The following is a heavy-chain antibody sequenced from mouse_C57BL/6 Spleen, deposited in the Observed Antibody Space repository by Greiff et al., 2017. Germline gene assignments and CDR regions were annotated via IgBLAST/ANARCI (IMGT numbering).Heavy chain of an antibody. Sequence: QVHVKQPGAELVRPGSSVKLSCKASGYTFTSYWMDWVKQRPGQGLEWIGNIYPSDSETHYNQKFKYKATLTVDKSSSTAYMQLSSLTSEDSAVYYCARGEYAMDYWGQGTSVTVSS. CDR3: ARGEYAMDY. CDR1: GYTFTSYW. J-gene: IGHJ4*01. CDR2: IYPSDSET. V-gene: IGHV1-61*01.